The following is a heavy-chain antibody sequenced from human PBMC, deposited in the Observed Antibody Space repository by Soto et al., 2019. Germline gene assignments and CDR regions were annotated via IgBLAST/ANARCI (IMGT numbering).Heavy chain of an antibody. J-gene: IGHJ4*02. CDR1: GFTFINYG. CDR3: AKDSWYFDL. D-gene: IGHD6-13*01. Sequence: GGSLRLSCAASGFTFINYGMHWVRQAPGKGLEWVAVISYDGSNKYYADSVKGRFTISRGNAKNTVSLQMNSLRVEDTGVYYCAKDSWYFDLWSQGSQVTVPQ. CDR2: ISYDGSNK. V-gene: IGHV3-30*18.